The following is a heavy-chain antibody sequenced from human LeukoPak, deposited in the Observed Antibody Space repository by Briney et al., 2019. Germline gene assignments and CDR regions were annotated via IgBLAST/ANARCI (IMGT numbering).Heavy chain of an antibody. V-gene: IGHV3-7*03. CDR3: ARDFGLRCSGGTCYSVYYYGMDV. Sequence: QAGGSLRLSCSASGFSFSNYAMYWVRQAPGEGLEWVANIKQGGSEKYYVDSVKGRFTISRDNAKNSLYLQMNSLRAEDTAVYYCARDFGLRCSGGTCYSVYYYGMDVWGKGTTVTVSS. D-gene: IGHD2-15*01. CDR2: IKQGGSEK. CDR1: GFSFSNYA. J-gene: IGHJ6*04.